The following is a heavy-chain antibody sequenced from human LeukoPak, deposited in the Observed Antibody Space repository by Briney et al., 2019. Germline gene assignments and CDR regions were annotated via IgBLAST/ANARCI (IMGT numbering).Heavy chain of an antibody. J-gene: IGHJ3*02. CDR2: ISYDGSNK. V-gene: IGHV3-30*03. Sequence: GGSLRLSCAASGFTFSSYGMHWVRQAPGKGLEWVAVISYDGSNKYYADSVKGRFTISRDNAKNSLYLQMNSLRAGDTAVYYCARAMIVVVHDAFDIWGQGTMVTVSS. CDR3: ARAMIVVVHDAFDI. CDR1: GFTFSSYG. D-gene: IGHD3-22*01.